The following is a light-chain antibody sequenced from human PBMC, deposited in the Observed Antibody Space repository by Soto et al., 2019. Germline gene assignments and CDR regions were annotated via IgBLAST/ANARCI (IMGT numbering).Light chain of an antibody. CDR2: GAS. V-gene: IGKV3-20*01. Sequence: EIVLTQSPGTLSLSPGERATLSCRASQSVSSSYLAWYQQKPGQAPRLLIYGASRRATGIPDWFSGSGSGTDFTLTIRRLEPEDFAVYYCQQSGSSPRTFGQGTKVEIK. CDR3: QQSGSSPRT. CDR1: QSVSSSY. J-gene: IGKJ1*01.